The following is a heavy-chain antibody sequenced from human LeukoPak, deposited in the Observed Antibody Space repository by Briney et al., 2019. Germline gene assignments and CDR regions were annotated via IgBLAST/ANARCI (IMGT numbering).Heavy chain of an antibody. D-gene: IGHD3-9*01. CDR1: GFTVSSNY. CDR3: ARDLGLTISDNWFDP. V-gene: IGHV3-53*01. Sequence: GGSLRLSCAASGFTVSSNYMSWVRQAPGKGLEWVSVIYSGGSTYYADSVKGRFTISRDNSKNTLYLQMNSLRAEDTAVYYCARDLGLTISDNWFDPWGQGTLVTVSS. CDR2: IYSGGST. J-gene: IGHJ5*02.